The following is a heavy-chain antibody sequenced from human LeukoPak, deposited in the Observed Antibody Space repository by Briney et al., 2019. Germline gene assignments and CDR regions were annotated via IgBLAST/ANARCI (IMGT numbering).Heavy chain of an antibody. Sequence: PSQTLSLTCTVSGGSISSGSYYWSWIRQPAGKGLEWIGRFYTSGSTNYNPSLKSRVTISVDTSKNQFSLKLSSVTAADTAVYYCARGARGGMDVWGKGTTVTVSS. V-gene: IGHV4-61*02. CDR3: ARGARGGMDV. CDR2: FYTSGST. CDR1: GGSISSGSYY. D-gene: IGHD2-15*01. J-gene: IGHJ6*03.